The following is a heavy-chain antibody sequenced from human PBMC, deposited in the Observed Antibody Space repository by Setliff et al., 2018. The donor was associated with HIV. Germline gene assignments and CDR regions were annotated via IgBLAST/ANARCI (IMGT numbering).Heavy chain of an antibody. Sequence: SEFTFSSFSMNWVRQAPGKGLEWVASISSSGAHIFHADSLKGRFTISRDNGRNSLYLQMNSLRVEDTAVYYCARGGRLQYFDWPSYAMDVWGQGTTVTVS. D-gene: IGHD3-9*01. J-gene: IGHJ6*02. CDR1: EFTFSSFS. V-gene: IGHV3-21*06. CDR3: ARGGRLQYFDWPSYAMDV. CDR2: ISSSGAHI.